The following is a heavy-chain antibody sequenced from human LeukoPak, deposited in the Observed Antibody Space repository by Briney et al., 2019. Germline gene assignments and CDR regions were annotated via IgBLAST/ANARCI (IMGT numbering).Heavy chain of an antibody. Sequence: GESLKISCKGSGYSSSGYWIAWVRQMPGKGLEWMGVIYPRDSRTTYSPSFQDQVTISADKSISTAYLQWTSLKASDTAMYYCARHLSDITSSPNYWGPGTLVTVSS. CDR2: IYPRDSRT. CDR3: ARHLSDITSSPNY. V-gene: IGHV5-51*01. J-gene: IGHJ4*02. D-gene: IGHD2-2*01. CDR1: GYSSSGYW.